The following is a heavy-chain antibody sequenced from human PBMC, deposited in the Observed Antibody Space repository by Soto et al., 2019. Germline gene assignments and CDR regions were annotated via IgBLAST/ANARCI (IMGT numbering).Heavy chain of an antibody. V-gene: IGHV3-66*01. CDR2: ISSDGVT. Sequence: EMQLIESGGGLVQPGGSLRLSCAASGFLVTSCFMTWVRQAPGKGLEWVSVISSDGVTYYADSVKGRFTISRDISKNTLYLQMNTLRADDTAVYYCARDDLGGAYDLWHGVQGILVTVSS. CDR1: GFLVTSCF. D-gene: IGHD3-3*01. J-gene: IGHJ1*01. CDR3: ARDDLGGAYDLWH.